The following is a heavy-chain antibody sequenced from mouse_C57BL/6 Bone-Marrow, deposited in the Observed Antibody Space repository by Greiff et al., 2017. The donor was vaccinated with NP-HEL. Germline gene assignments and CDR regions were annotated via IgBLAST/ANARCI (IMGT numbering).Heavy chain of an antibody. CDR1: GYSITSGYY. J-gene: IGHJ2*01. V-gene: IGHV3-6*01. Sequence: VQLKQSGPGLVKPSQSLSLTCSVTGYSITSGYYWNWIRQFPGNKLEWMGYISYDGSNNYNPSLKNRISITRDTSKNQFFLKLNSVTTEDTATYYCARGYYYYGSSPDYWGQGTTLTVSS. CDR2: ISYDGSN. CDR3: ARGYYYYGSSPDY. D-gene: IGHD1-1*01.